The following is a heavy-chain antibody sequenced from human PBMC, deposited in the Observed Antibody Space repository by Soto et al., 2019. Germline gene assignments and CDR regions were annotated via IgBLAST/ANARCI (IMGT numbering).Heavy chain of an antibody. V-gene: IGHV1-69*02. Sequence: QVQLVQSGAEVKKPGSSVKVSCTASGDTFSRYSLSWVRRAPGQRPEWMGRIIPMLGMADYAQKFQGRVSITADKSTSTVYMFLSSLRSEDTAVYYCATSYGSGSAHFDYWGHASLVTVSS. CDR2: IIPMLGMA. CDR3: ATSYGSGSAHFDY. CDR1: GDTFSRYS. D-gene: IGHD3-10*01. J-gene: IGHJ4*01.